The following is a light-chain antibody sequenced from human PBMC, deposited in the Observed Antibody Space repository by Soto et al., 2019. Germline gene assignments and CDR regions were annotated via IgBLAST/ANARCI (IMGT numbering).Light chain of an antibody. Sequence: EIVMTQSPATLSVSPGERATLSCRASQSVTSHLAWYQQKPGQAPRLLIYGAFTRAAGVPARFSGSGSGTEFTLTISSLQSEDFSVYYCQHYHDWPRTFGRGTRVEIK. CDR2: GAF. J-gene: IGKJ1*01. V-gene: IGKV3-15*01. CDR1: QSVTSH. CDR3: QHYHDWPRT.